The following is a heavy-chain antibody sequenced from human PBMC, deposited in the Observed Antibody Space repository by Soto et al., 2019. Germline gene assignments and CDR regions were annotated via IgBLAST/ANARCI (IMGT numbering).Heavy chain of an antibody. CDR3: ARGFQSSFGY. D-gene: IGHD2-21*01. CDR1: GFTVSTSY. V-gene: IGHV3-53*01. J-gene: IGHJ4*02. CDR2: IYSGGST. Sequence: PGGSLRLSCAASGFTVSTSYMSWVRQAPGKGLEWVSVIYSGGSTYYGGSVKGRFTITRDSSKNTLYLQMNSLRAEDTAVYYCARGFQSSFGYWGQGTLVTVSS.